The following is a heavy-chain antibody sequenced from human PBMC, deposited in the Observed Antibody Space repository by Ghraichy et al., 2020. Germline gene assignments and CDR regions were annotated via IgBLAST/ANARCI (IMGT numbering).Heavy chain of an antibody. V-gene: IGHV4-59*01. D-gene: IGHD6-19*01. CDR1: GGSISSYY. Sequence: GSLRLSCTVSGGSISSYYWSWIRQPPGKGLEWIGYIYYSGSTNYNPSLKSRVTISVDTSKNQFSLKLSSVTAADTAVYYCATSSGWYDYGMDVWGQGTTVTVSS. CDR3: ATSSGWYDYGMDV. J-gene: IGHJ6*02. CDR2: IYYSGST.